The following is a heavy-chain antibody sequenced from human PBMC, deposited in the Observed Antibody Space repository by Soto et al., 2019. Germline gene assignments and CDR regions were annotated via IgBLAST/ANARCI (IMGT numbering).Heavy chain of an antibody. Sequence: GGSLRLSCAASGFTFSSYAMSWVRQAPGKGLEWVSAISGSGGSTYYADSVKGRFTISRDNSKNTLYLQMNSLRAEDTAVYYCAKDGHFTMIVVVLDYWGQGTLVTVYS. J-gene: IGHJ4*02. CDR1: GFTFSSYA. CDR3: AKDGHFTMIVVVLDY. D-gene: IGHD3-22*01. V-gene: IGHV3-23*01. CDR2: ISGSGGST.